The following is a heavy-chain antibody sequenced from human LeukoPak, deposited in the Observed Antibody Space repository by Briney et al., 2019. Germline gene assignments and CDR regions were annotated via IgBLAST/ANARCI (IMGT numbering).Heavy chain of an antibody. V-gene: IGHV3-30*04. Sequence: PGRSLRLSCAASGFTFSSYAMHWARQAPGKGLEWVAVISYDGSNKYYADSVKGRFTISRDNSKNTLYLQMNSLRAEDTAVYYCARDMLFQYYFDYWGQGTLVTVSS. D-gene: IGHD2-21*01. CDR3: ARDMLFQYYFDY. CDR2: ISYDGSNK. CDR1: GFTFSSYA. J-gene: IGHJ4*02.